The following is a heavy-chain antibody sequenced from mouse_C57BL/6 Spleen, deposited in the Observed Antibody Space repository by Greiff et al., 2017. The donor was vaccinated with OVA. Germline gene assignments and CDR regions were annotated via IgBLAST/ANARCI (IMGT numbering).Heavy chain of an antibody. V-gene: IGHV1-18*01. CDR1: GYTFTDYN. J-gene: IGHJ2*01. CDR3: ARCMGLRREYYFDY. Sequence: EVQLQQSGPELVKPGASVKIPCKASGYTFTDYNMDWVKQSHGKSLEWIGDINPNNGGTIYNQKFKGKATLTVDKSSSTAYMELRSLTSEDTAVYYCARCMGLRREYYFDYWGQGTTLTVSS. D-gene: IGHD2-4*01. CDR2: INPNNGGT.